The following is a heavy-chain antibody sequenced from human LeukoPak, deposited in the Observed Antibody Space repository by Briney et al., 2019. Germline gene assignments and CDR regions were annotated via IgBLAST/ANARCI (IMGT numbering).Heavy chain of an antibody. D-gene: IGHD3-9*01. CDR1: AFTFSNYA. Sequence: GGSLRLSCAASAFTFSNYAMSWVRQAPGKGLEWVSAISGSGGTTYYADSVKGRFTISRDNSKNTLYLQMNSLRAEDTAVYHCAKAGAYYDIFVGADYWGQGTLVTVSS. V-gene: IGHV3-23*01. CDR2: ISGSGGTT. CDR3: AKAGAYYDIFVGADY. J-gene: IGHJ4*02.